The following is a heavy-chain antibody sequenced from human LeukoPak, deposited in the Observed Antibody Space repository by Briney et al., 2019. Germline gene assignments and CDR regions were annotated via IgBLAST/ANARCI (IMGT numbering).Heavy chain of an antibody. D-gene: IGHD3-10*01. CDR3: ARDKEYGSITLVRGVISNCFDP. Sequence: ASVKVSCKASGYAFTGYYMHWVRQAPGQGLEWMGWINPNTGDTKYAQTFQGRVTMTRDKSISTAYMELSRLRSDDTAVYYCARDKEYGSITLVRGVISNCFDPWGQGTLVTVSS. CDR1: GYAFTGYY. J-gene: IGHJ5*02. CDR2: INPNTGDT. V-gene: IGHV1-2*02.